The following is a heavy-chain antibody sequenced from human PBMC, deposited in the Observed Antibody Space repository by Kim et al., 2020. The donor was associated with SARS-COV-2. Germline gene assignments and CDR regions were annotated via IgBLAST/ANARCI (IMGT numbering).Heavy chain of an antibody. CDR3: ARALYSSGWSDY. CDR2: ISSNGGST. J-gene: IGHJ4*02. V-gene: IGHV3-64*01. CDR1: GFTFSSYA. Sequence: GGSLRLSCAASGFTFSSYAMHWVRQAPGKGLEYVSAISSNGGSTYYANSVKGRFTISRDNSKNTLYLQMGSLRAEDMAVYYCARALYSSGWSDYWGQGTLVTVSS. D-gene: IGHD6-19*01.